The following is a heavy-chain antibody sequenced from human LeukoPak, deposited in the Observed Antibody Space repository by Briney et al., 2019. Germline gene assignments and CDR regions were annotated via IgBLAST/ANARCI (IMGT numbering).Heavy chain of an antibody. Sequence: GGSPRLSCAASDFTFNSYAMSWVRQAPGKGLEWISAISGVSGNTYYADSVKGRFAISRDDAKNTLYLQMNSLRAEDTAVYYCAASIVGLTYDEHFEHWGQGTLVTVSS. V-gene: IGHV3-23*01. CDR3: AASIVGLTYDEHFEH. J-gene: IGHJ1*01. CDR2: ISGVSGNT. CDR1: DFTFNSYA. D-gene: IGHD1-26*01.